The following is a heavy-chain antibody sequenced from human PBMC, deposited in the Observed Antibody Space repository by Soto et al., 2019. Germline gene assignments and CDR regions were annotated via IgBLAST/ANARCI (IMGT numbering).Heavy chain of an antibody. CDR1: GYTFTSYG. D-gene: IGHD6-13*01. CDR2: ISAYNGNT. Sequence: ASVKVSCKASGYTFTSYGISWVRQAPGQGLEWMGWISAYNGNTNYAQKLQGRVTMTTDTSTSTAYMELRSLRSDDTAVYYCARDIGVYSSSWTEHDYWGQGTLVTVSS. CDR3: ARDIGVYSSSWTEHDY. J-gene: IGHJ4*02. V-gene: IGHV1-18*01.